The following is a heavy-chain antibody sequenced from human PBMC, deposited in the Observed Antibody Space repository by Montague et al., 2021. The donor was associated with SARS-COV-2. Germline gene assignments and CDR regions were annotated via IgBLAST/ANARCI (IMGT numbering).Heavy chain of an antibody. CDR2: INHSGST. CDR1: GGSFSGYY. V-gene: IGHV4-34*01. CDR3: ARGRTVTTFYYYYYYGMDV. Sequence: ETLSLTCAVYGGSFSGYYWSWIRQPPGKGLEWIGEINHSGSTNYNPSLKSRVTISVDTSKNQFSLKRSSVTAADTAVYYCARGRTVTTFYYYYYYGMDVWGQGTTVTVSS. J-gene: IGHJ6*02. D-gene: IGHD4-17*01.